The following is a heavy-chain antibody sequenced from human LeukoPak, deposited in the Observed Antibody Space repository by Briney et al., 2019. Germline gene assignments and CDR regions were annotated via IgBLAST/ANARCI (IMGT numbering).Heavy chain of an antibody. Sequence: GASVKVSSKASGYTFTGYYMHWVRPAPGQGLEWMGWINPNSGGTNYAQTFQGRVTMTRDTSISTAYMELSRLRSDDTAVYYCARGYCSSTSCFYYYYYGMDVWGQGTTVTVSS. CDR1: GYTFTGYY. V-gene: IGHV1-2*02. J-gene: IGHJ6*02. D-gene: IGHD2-2*01. CDR3: ARGYCSSTSCFYYYYYGMDV. CDR2: INPNSGGT.